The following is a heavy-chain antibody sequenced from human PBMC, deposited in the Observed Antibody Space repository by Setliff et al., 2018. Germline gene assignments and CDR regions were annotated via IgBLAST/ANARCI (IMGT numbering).Heavy chain of an antibody. D-gene: IGHD3-10*01. V-gene: IGHV4-38-2*01. J-gene: IGHJ5*02. CDR2: IYHNGNS. Sequence: PSETLSLTCSVSGYSISSGYYWGWIRQPPGKGLEWIGSIYHNGNSYYNPSLKSRVTISVDTSKNQLSLKLSSVTAADTAVYYCARHVYGSGSYYNWFDPWGQGTLVTVSS. CDR3: ARHVYGSGSYYNWFDP. CDR1: GYSISSGYY.